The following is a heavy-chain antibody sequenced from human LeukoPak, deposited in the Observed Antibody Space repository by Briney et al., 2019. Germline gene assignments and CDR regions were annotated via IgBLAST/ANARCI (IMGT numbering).Heavy chain of an antibody. CDR3: ARDSSGLPFDY. CDR2: IKQDGSEK. Sequence: GGSLRLSCAASGFTFSSYWMSWVRQAPGKRLEWVANIKQDGSEKYYVDSVKGRFTISRDNAKNSLYLQMNSLRAEDTAVYYCARDSSGLPFDYWGQGTLVTVSS. V-gene: IGHV3-7*01. J-gene: IGHJ4*02. D-gene: IGHD6-19*01. CDR1: GFTFSSYW.